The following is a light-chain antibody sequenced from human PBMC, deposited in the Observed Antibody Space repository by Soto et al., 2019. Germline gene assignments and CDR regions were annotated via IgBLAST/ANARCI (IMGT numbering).Light chain of an antibody. Sequence: QSVLTQPPSASGSPGQSVTISCTGSSNDLGGYNYVSWYQHHPGKAPKLIIYEVRERPSGVPDRFSGSKSGNTASLTVSGLQAEDEGDYYCSSYGGSDNLIFGGGTKLTVL. J-gene: IGLJ2*01. CDR2: EVR. V-gene: IGLV2-8*01. CDR1: SNDLGGYNY. CDR3: SSYGGSDNLI.